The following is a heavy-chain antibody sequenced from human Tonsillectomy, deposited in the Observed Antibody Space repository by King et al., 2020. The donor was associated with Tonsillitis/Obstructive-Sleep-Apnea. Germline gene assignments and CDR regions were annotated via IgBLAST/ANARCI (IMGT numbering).Heavy chain of an antibody. CDR1: GGSFSGYY. CDR3: ARGHGYSYGTGGY. Sequence: VQLQQWGAGLLKPSETLSLTCAVYGGSFSGYYWSWIRQPPGKGLEWIGEINHSGSTNYNPSLKSRVTISVDTSKNQFSLKLSSVTAADTAVYYCARGHGYSYGTGGYWGQGTLVTVSS. V-gene: IGHV4-34*01. D-gene: IGHD5-18*01. J-gene: IGHJ4*02. CDR2: INHSGST.